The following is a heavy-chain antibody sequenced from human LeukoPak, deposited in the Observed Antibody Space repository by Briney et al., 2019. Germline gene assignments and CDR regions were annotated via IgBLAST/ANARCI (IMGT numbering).Heavy chain of an antibody. CDR1: GFTFSSYS. D-gene: IGHD2-2*01. J-gene: IGHJ4*02. CDR2: ISSSSSYI. CDR3: ARVPGGTSPYYFDY. Sequence: PGGSLGLSCAASGFTFSSYSMNWVRQAPGKGLGWVSSISSSSSYIYYADSVKGRFTISRDNAKNSLYLQMNSLRAEDTAVYYCARVPGGTSPYYFDYWGQGTLVTVSS. V-gene: IGHV3-21*01.